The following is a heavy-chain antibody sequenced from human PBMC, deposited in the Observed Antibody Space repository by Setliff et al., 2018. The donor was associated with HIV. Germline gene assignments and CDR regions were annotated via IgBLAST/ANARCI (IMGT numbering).Heavy chain of an antibody. CDR3: ARSPGDYLFDY. V-gene: IGHV1-3*01. CDR2: IDPEDGET. CDR1: GYSFGSYF. D-gene: IGHD4-17*01. J-gene: IGHJ4*02. Sequence: ASVKVSCKASGYSFGSYFMHWVRQAPGKGLEWMGRIDPEDGETIYAQKFQGRVTITRDASASTAYMELSSLGSEDTAVYYCARSPGDYLFDYWGQGTLVTVSS.